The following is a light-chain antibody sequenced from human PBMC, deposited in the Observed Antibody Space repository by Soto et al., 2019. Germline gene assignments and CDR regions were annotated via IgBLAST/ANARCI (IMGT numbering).Light chain of an antibody. V-gene: IGKV3-20*01. CDR1: QSVSSSY. Sequence: EIVLTQSPGTLSLSPGERATLSCRASQSVSSSYLAWYQQKPGQAPRLLIYGASSRATGIPDRFSGSGSGTDFTLTISRLEYEDFAVYYCQQYGSSSYTFGQGTKVDIK. CDR3: QQYGSSSYT. CDR2: GAS. J-gene: IGKJ2*01.